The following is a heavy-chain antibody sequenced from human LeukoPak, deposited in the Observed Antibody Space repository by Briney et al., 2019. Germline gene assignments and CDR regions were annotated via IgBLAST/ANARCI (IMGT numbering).Heavy chain of an antibody. J-gene: IGHJ5*02. CDR2: ISAYNGNT. V-gene: IGHV1-18*01. CDR3: ARVLLSYGSSGYNWFDP. CDR1: GYTFTSYG. D-gene: IGHD3-22*01. Sequence: ASVKVSCKASGYTFTSYGISWVRQAPGQGLEWMGWISAYNGNTNYAQKLQGRVTMTTDTSTSTAYMELRSLRSDDTAVYYCARVLLSYGSSGYNWFDPWGQGTLVTVSS.